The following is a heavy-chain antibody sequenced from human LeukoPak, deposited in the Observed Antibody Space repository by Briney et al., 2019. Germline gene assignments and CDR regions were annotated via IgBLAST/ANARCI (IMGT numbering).Heavy chain of an antibody. Sequence: KSSETLSLTCTVSGGSISSGDYYWSWIRQPPGKGLEWIGYIYYSGSTYYNPSLKSRVTISVDTSKNQFSLKLSSVTAADTGVYYCARARLGSSIDYWGQGTLVTVSS. CDR2: IYYSGST. CDR3: ARARLGSSIDY. J-gene: IGHJ4*02. CDR1: GGSISSGDYY. D-gene: IGHD3-16*01. V-gene: IGHV4-30-4*08.